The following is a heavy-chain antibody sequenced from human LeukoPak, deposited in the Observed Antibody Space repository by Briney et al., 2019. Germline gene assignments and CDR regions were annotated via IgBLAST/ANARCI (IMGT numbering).Heavy chain of an antibody. J-gene: IGHJ3*02. D-gene: IGHD1-26*01. CDR2: IKKDGSEK. CDR3: ARELREHGAFDI. Sequence: PGGSLRLSCAASGFTFSSHWMSWVRQAPGKGLEWVANIKKDGSEKYYVDAVKGRFTISRDNAKTSLYLQMNSLRAEDTAVYYCARELREHGAFDIWGQGTMVTVSS. CDR1: GFTFSSHW. V-gene: IGHV3-7*01.